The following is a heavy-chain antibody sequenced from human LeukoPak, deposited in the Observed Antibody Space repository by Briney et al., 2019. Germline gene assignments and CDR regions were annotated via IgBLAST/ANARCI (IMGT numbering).Heavy chain of an antibody. CDR3: ARGYYYDSSGYYFPHDAFDI. Sequence: SDTLSLTCAGYGGSFSGYYWSWIRQPPGKGLEWIGEIYHSGSTNYNPSLKSRVTISVDTSKNQFFLKLSSVTAADTAVYYCARGYYYDSSGYYFPHDAFDIWGQGTMVTVSS. CDR1: GGSFSGYY. V-gene: IGHV4-34*01. J-gene: IGHJ3*02. CDR2: IYHSGST. D-gene: IGHD3-22*01.